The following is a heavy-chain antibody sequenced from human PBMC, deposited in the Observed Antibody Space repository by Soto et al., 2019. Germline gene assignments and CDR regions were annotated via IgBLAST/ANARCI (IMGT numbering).Heavy chain of an antibody. D-gene: IGHD2-15*01. CDR1: GYTFTSYY. CDR2: INPSGGST. V-gene: IGHV1-46*03. CDR3: ARADCSGGSCYSYHFDY. Sequence: ASVKVSCEASGYTFTSYYMHCVRQAPGQGLEWMGIINPSGGSTSYAQKFQGRVTMTRDTSTSTVYMELSSLRSEDTAVYYCARADCSGGSCYSYHFDYWGQGTLVTVSS. J-gene: IGHJ4*02.